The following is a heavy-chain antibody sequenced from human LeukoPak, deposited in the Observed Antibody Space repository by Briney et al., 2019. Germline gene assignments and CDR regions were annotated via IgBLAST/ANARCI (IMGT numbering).Heavy chain of an antibody. CDR3: AKDRLQGGSFDY. J-gene: IGHJ4*02. CDR1: GFTFSSYG. CDR2: IRYDGSNK. D-gene: IGHD3-16*01. V-gene: IGHV3-30*02. Sequence: GGSLRLSCAASGFTFSSYGMHWVRQAPGKGLEWVAFIRYDGSNKYYADSVKGRFTISRDNAKNSLYLQVNSLRAEDTAVYYCAKDRLQGGSFDYWGQGSLVTVSS.